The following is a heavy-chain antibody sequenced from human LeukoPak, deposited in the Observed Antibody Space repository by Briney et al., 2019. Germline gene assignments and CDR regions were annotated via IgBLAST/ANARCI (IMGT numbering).Heavy chain of an antibody. D-gene: IGHD6-19*01. CDR3: ARHGPWYSSLDY. J-gene: IGHJ4*02. Sequence: SETLSLTCAVYGESFSDNYRSWIRQPPGKGLEWIGEVTHTGNTNYNPSLKSRVTISVDTSKNQFSLKLSSVTAADTAVYYCARHGPWYSSLDYWGQGTLVTVSS. V-gene: IGHV4-34*01. CDR1: GESFSDNY. CDR2: VTHTGNT.